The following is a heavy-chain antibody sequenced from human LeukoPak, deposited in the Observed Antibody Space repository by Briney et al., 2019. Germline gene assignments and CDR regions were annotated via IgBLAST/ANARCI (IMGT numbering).Heavy chain of an antibody. J-gene: IGHJ2*01. D-gene: IGHD6-19*01. Sequence: SETLSLTCTVSADSITSYFWSWIRQPPGKGLEWIGYIYYSGSTIYNPSLKSRGTISVDTSKNQFSLNLSSVTAADTAVYYCARQVAGHWCFDLWGRGTLVTVSS. CDR3: ARQVAGHWCFDL. V-gene: IGHV4-59*01. CDR2: IYYSGST. CDR1: ADSITSYF.